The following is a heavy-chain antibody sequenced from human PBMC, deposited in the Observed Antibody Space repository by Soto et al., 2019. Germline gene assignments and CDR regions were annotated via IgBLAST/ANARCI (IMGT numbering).Heavy chain of an antibody. Sequence: PSDTLSLTSAVYGGSFSGYYWSWIRQPPGKGLEWIGEINHSGSTNYNPSLKSRVTISVDTSKNQFSLKLSSVTAADTAVYYCARARAYYYGSGSYYNGNWFDPWGQGTLVTVSS. V-gene: IGHV4-34*01. CDR1: GGSFSGYY. CDR2: INHSGST. D-gene: IGHD3-10*01. J-gene: IGHJ5*02. CDR3: ARARAYYYGSGSYYNGNWFDP.